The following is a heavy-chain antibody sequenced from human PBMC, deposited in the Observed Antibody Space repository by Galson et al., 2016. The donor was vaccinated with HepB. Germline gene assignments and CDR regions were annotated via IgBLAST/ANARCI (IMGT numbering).Heavy chain of an antibody. J-gene: IGHJ5*02. CDR2: ISWNSGNT. CDR3: AKAVQYRSSSSCRNWFDP. D-gene: IGHD2-2*01. Sequence: SLRLSCAASGFTFGDYAMHWVRQAPGKGLEWVSGISWNSGNTGYADSVKGRFTISRDNPKNSLYLQMNSLRAEDTALYYCAKAVQYRSSSSCRNWFDPWGQGTLVTVSS. CDR1: GFTFGDYA. V-gene: IGHV3-9*01.